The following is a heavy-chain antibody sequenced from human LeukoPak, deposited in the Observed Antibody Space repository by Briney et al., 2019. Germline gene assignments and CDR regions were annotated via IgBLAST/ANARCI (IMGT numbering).Heavy chain of an antibody. Sequence: GRSLRLSCAASAFIFSGYGMHWVRQAPGKGLEWVAVIWYDGSNKYYADSVKGRFTISRDNSKNTLYLQMNSLRAEDTAVFYCARGNFRRDGYNFDYWGQGTLVTVSS. J-gene: IGHJ4*02. CDR3: ARGNFRRDGYNFDY. D-gene: IGHD5-24*01. CDR2: IWYDGSNK. V-gene: IGHV3-33*01. CDR1: AFIFSGYG.